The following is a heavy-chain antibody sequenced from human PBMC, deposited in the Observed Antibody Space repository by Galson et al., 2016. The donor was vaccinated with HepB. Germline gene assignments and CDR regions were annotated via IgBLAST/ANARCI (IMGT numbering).Heavy chain of an antibody. J-gene: IGHJ4*02. Sequence: SLRLSCAASGFSFDDYGMHWVRHRPGKGLEWVSGVTWDSGSEGYADSVKGRFTISRDNAKNSLYLQMNSLRPDDTAVYNCAKNTGAYFHGSGTYLDSWGQGTPVTVSP. V-gene: IGHV3-9*01. CDR2: VTWDSGSE. D-gene: IGHD3-10*01. CDR1: GFSFDDYG. CDR3: AKNTGAYFHGSGTYLDS.